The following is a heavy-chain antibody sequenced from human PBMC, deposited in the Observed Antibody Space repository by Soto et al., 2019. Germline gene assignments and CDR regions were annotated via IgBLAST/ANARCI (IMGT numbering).Heavy chain of an antibody. CDR2: IYYSGTT. J-gene: IGHJ4*02. CDR1: GDPISSGGYY. CDR3: ARDNGELDPWALDY. D-gene: IGHD1-1*01. V-gene: IGHV4-31*03. Sequence: SETLSLTCTVSGDPISSGGYYWTWIRQHPGKGLEWIGYIYYSGTTFYNPSLRSRLTISVDTSKNQFSLKLTSVTAADTAVYYCARDNGELDPWALDYWGQGTLVTVSS.